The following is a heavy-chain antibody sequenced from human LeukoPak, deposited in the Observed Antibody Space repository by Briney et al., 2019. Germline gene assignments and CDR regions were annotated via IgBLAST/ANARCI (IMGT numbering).Heavy chain of an antibody. D-gene: IGHD3-22*01. J-gene: IGHJ4*02. CDR1: GGSISSYY. CDR2: IYASGST. V-gene: IGHV4-4*07. CDR3: ARAISNDDNSGYYY. Sequence: SETLSLTCTVSGGSISSYYWSWIRQPAGKGLEWIGRIYASGSTKYNPSLKSRVTMSVDTPKNQFSLKLSSVTAADTAVYYCARAISNDDNSGYYYWGQETLVTVSS.